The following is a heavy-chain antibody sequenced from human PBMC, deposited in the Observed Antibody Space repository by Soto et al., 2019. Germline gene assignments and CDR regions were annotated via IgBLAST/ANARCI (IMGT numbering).Heavy chain of an antibody. CDR1: GFTFSSYW. CDR3: ARARVTMVRGVITRINWYFDL. CDR2: IKQDGSEK. D-gene: IGHD3-10*01. J-gene: IGHJ2*01. Sequence: AGGSLRLSCAASGFTFSSYWMSWVRQAPGKGLECVANIKQDGSEKYYVDSVKGRFTISRDNAKNSLYLQMNSLRAEDTAVYYCARARVTMVRGVITRINWYFDLWGRGTLVTVSS. V-gene: IGHV3-7*01.